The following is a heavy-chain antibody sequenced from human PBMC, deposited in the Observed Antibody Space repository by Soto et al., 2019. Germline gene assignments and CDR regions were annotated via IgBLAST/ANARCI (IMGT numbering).Heavy chain of an antibody. CDR2: ISDGGFTT. J-gene: IGHJ5*02. D-gene: IGHD2-15*01. CDR3: ARLGHCGGGSCS. CDR1: GFTFSAYE. V-gene: IGHV3-48*03. Sequence: EVQLVESGGGFMQPGGSLRLSCGASGFTFSAYEMNWVRQAPGKGLEWISYISDGGFTTHYADSVKGRFTISRDNANNSLFLQMNSLRVEDTAIYYCARLGHCGGGSCSWGQGTLVTVSS.